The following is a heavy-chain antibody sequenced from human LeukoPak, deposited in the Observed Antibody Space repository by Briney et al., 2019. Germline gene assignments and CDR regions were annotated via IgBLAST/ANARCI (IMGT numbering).Heavy chain of an antibody. CDR1: GYTFTGYY. CDR3: ARDSGEYSSSSRRSRRNWFGP. Sequence: GASVKVSCKASGYTFTGYYMHWVRQGPGQGLEWMGWINPNSGGTNYAQKSQGRVTMTRVTSISTAYMELSRLRSDDTAVYYCARDSGEYSSSSRRSRRNWFGPWGQGTLVTVSS. CDR2: INPNSGGT. V-gene: IGHV1-2*02. J-gene: IGHJ5*02. D-gene: IGHD6-6*01.